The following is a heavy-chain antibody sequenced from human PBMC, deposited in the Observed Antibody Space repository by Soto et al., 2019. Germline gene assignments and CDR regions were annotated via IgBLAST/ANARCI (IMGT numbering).Heavy chain of an antibody. V-gene: IGHV4-30-2*01. D-gene: IGHD2-15*01. J-gene: IGHJ3*02. CDR3: ARESTVVNLKKFDI. CDR2: IYHSGST. Sequence: TSETLSVTCTVSGGSISSGGYSWSWIRQPPGKGLECIGYIYHSGSTYYNPSLKSRVTISVDTSKNQFSLKMSSVTAADTAVYYCARESTVVNLKKFDIWGQSTMVTVSS. CDR1: GGSISSGGYS.